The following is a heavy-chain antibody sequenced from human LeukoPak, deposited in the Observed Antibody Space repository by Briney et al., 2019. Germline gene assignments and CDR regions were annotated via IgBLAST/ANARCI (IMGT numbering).Heavy chain of an antibody. CDR3: AREMGVVTAHGIDV. V-gene: IGHV4-39*02. D-gene: IGHD4-23*01. J-gene: IGHJ6*02. CDR1: GGSISSISSSNYH. CDR2: IYYSGST. Sequence: SETLSLTCIVSGGSISSISSSNYHWGWIRQPPGKGREWIGSIYYSGSTYYNPSLKSRVTISVDTSKNQFSLKLSSVTAADTALYYCAREMGVVTAHGIDVWGQGTTVTVSS.